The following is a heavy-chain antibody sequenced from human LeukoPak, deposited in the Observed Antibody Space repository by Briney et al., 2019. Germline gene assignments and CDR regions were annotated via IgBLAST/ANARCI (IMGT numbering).Heavy chain of an antibody. CDR3: ARDLSYCTITSCSYYYYGMDV. CDR1: GFTFSSYE. CDR2: ISSSGGTI. Sequence: GGSLRLSCSASGFTFSSYEMNWVRQAPGKGRQWVSYISSSGGTIYYADSVKGRFTISRDNAKNSLYLQMNSLRAEDTAVYYCARDLSYCTITSCSYYYYGMDVWGQGTTVTVSS. D-gene: IGHD2-2*01. V-gene: IGHV3-48*03. J-gene: IGHJ6*02.